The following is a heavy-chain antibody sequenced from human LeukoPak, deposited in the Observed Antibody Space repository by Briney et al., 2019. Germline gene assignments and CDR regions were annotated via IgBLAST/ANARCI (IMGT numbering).Heavy chain of an antibody. J-gene: IGHJ4*02. V-gene: IGHV3-21*01. CDR1: GFTFSSYA. CDR2: ISNSSTYI. CDR3: ARWVCTSTSCYYFDY. Sequence: PGGSLRLSCAASGFTFSSYAMTWVRQAPGKGLEWVSSISNSSTYIYYADSVKGRFTISRDNVQNSLCLQMNSLRAEDTAVYYCARWVCTSTSCYYFDYWGQGTLVVVSS. D-gene: IGHD2-2*01.